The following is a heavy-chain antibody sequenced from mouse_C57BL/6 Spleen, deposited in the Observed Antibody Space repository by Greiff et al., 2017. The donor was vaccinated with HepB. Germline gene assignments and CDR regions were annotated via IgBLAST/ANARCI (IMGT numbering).Heavy chain of an antibody. V-gene: IGHV7-3*01. J-gene: IGHJ2*01. CDR1: GFTFTDYY. Sequence: EVQLVESGGGLVQPGGSLSLSCAASGFTFTDYYMSWVRQPPGKALEWLGFIRNKANGYTTEYSASVKGRFTISRDNSQSILYLQMNALRAEDSATYYCARCYYGSSYLYYFDYWGQGTTLTVSS. D-gene: IGHD1-1*01. CDR3: ARCYYGSSYLYYFDY. CDR2: IRNKANGYTT.